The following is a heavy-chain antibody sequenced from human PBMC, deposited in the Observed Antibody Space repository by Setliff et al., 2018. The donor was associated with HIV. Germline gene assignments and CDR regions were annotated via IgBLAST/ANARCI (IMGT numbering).Heavy chain of an antibody. CDR1: GYTFTSYS. CDR3: ARDTGYYDSTVSPPYNWFDP. D-gene: IGHD3-22*01. V-gene: IGHV1-46*01. Sequence: ASVKVSCKASGYTFTSYSMHWVRQAPGQRLEWMGIINPSGGSTGYAQKFQGRVTMTRDTSTSTVYMELSSLRSEDTAVYYCARDTGYYDSTVSPPYNWFDPWGQGTLVTVSS. CDR2: INPSGGST. J-gene: IGHJ5*02.